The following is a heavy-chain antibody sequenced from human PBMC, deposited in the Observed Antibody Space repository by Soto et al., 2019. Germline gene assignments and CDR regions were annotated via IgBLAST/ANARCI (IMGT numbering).Heavy chain of an antibody. V-gene: IGHV4-61*01. CDR1: GGSVNSDSYY. D-gene: IGHD6-6*01. Sequence: SETLSLTCTVSGGSVNSDSYYWSWIRQPPGRGLEWIGYMFHTGSASYNPSLKSRVTISVDTTRNQFSLRLSSVTAADTAVYYCAREFSNSPEAFDSWGQGSLVTVSS. J-gene: IGHJ4*02. CDR3: AREFSNSPEAFDS. CDR2: MFHTGSA.